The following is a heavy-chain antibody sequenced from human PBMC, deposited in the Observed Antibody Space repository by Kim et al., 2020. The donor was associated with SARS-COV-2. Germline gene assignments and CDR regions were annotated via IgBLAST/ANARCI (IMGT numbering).Heavy chain of an antibody. CDR2: IWYDGNKK. D-gene: IGHD3-3*01. J-gene: IGHJ4*01. CDR1: GFSFSKYG. Sequence: GGSLRLSCAASGFSFSKYGMNWVRQAPGKGLEWVAVIWYDGNKKYYADSVKGRFTISRDNSKNTLYLQMNSLRVEDTAVYYCARKGYHLRYDADYFDYGG. V-gene: IGHV3-33*01. CDR3: ARKGYHLRYDADYFDY.